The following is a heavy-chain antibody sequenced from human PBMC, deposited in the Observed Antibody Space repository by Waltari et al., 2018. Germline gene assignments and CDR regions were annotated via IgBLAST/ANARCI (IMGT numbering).Heavy chain of an antibody. CDR3: TSDAFGNSIGGVFDY. J-gene: IGHJ4*02. CDR2: INWNSGNI. Sequence: EVQLVESGGGLVQPGRSLRLSCVGSGFSFAVRAMPWVRQVPGKGLEWVSGINWNSGNIGYADSVKGRFTISRDNAKNSLYLQINSVRTEDTALYYCTSDAFGNSIGGVFDYWGQGTLVNVSS. CDR1: GFSFAVRA. D-gene: IGHD3-3*01. V-gene: IGHV3-9*01.